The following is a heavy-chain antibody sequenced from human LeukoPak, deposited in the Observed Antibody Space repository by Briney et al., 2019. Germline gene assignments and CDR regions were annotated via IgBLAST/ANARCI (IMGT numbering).Heavy chain of an antibody. J-gene: IGHJ3*02. D-gene: IGHD1-26*01. V-gene: IGHV5-51*01. CDR1: GYSLSSYW. CDR2: IDLGDSDT. CDR3: ARRYSGSYSAFDI. Sequence: GESLKISCKGSGYSLSSYWIGWVRQMPGKGLEWMGIIDLGDSDTRYSPSFQGQVTISADKSISTAYLQWSSLKASDTAMYYCARRYSGSYSAFDIWGQGTMVTVSS.